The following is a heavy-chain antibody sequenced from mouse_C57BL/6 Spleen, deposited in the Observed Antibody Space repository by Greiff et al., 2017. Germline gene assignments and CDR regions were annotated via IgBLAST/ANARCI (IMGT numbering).Heavy chain of an antibody. V-gene: IGHV1-80*01. CDR1: GYAFSSYW. CDR2: IYPGDGDT. CDR3: ARIYDYDRAWFAY. D-gene: IGHD2-4*01. J-gene: IGHJ3*01. Sequence: LQESGAELVKPGASVKISCKASGYAFSSYWMNWVHQRPGKGLEWIGTIYPGDGDTNYNGKFKGRGTLTADKSSSTAYMQLSSLTSEASAVYFCARIYDYDRAWFAYWGQGTLVTVSA.